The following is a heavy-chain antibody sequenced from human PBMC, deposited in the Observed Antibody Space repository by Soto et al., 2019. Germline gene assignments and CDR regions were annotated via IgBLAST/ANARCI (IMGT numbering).Heavy chain of an antibody. CDR2: IYYSGST. Sequence: PSETLSLTCTVSGGSISSSSYYWGWIRQPPGKGLEWIGSIYYSGSTYYNPSLKSRVTISVDTSKNQFSLKLSSVTAADTAVYYCATHLNFTYDSSGYYPPFYYYYGMDVWGQGTTVTVSS. D-gene: IGHD3-22*01. CDR1: GGSISSSSYY. J-gene: IGHJ6*02. V-gene: IGHV4-39*01. CDR3: ATHLNFTYDSSGYYPPFYYYYGMDV.